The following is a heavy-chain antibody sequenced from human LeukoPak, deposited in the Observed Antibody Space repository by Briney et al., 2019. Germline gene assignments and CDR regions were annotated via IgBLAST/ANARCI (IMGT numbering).Heavy chain of an antibody. CDR3: ARDKAMVRGVIIDGLDY. J-gene: IGHJ4*02. V-gene: IGHV3-23*01. Sequence: PGGSLRLSCAASGFTFSSYAMSWVRQAPGKGLEWVSAISGSGGSTYYADSVKGRFTISRDNSKNTLYLQMNSLRAEDTAVYYCARDKAMVRGVIIDGLDYWGQGTLVTVSS. CDR1: GFTFSSYA. D-gene: IGHD3-10*01. CDR2: ISGSGGST.